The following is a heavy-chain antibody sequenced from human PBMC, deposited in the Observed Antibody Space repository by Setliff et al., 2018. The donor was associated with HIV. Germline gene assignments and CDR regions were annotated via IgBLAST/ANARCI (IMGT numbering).Heavy chain of an antibody. J-gene: IGHJ2*01. D-gene: IGHD1-1*01. Sequence: SLKISCRGSGYSFSSYWIAWVRQMPGKGLEWMGLIYPGDSDTKYSPSFQGQVTISVDKSVNTAYLQWNSLKASDTGMYYCARREAGNLDWYFDLWGRGAQVTVSS. CDR2: IYPGDSDT. CDR1: GYSFSSYW. CDR3: ARREAGNLDWYFDL. V-gene: IGHV5-51*01.